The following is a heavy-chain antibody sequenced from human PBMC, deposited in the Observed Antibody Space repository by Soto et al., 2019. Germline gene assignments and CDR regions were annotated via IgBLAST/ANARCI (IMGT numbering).Heavy chain of an antibody. V-gene: IGHV1-18*01. CDR1: GYTFTSYG. Sequence: GASVKVSCKASGYTFTSYGISWVRQAPGQGLEWMGWISAYNGNTNYAQKLQGRVTMTTDTSTSTAYMELRSLRSDDTAVYYCARGEGGYSSSWYPWSDYGMDVWGQGTTVTVSS. D-gene: IGHD6-13*01. J-gene: IGHJ6*02. CDR3: ARGEGGYSSSWYPWSDYGMDV. CDR2: ISAYNGNT.